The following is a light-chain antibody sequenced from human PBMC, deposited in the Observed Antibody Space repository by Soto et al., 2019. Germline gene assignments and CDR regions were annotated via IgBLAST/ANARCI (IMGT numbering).Light chain of an antibody. CDR3: QQRSNWPPIT. CDR1: QSISSW. V-gene: IGKV1-5*03. CDR2: KAS. J-gene: IGKJ5*01. Sequence: DIQIPQSPATLSASVGDRVTITCRASQSISSWLAWYQQKPVKAPKLLIYKASSLESGVPSRFSGSGSGTELTLTISSLQPEDFAAYYGQQRSNWPPITFGQGTGLEIK.